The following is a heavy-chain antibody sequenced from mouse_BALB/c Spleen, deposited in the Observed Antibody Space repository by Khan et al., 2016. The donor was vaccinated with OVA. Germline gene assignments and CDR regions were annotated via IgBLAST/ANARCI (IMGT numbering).Heavy chain of an antibody. Sequence: EVQLVESGGGLVQPGGSRKLSCAASGFTFNSYGMHWVRQAPEKGLEWVAYLSGDSNTIYYTDTVKGRFTISRDNPKNTLFLQMTSLMSKDTAMYYCATSYFYGYYFDYWGPGTTLTVS. CDR3: ATSYFYGYYFDY. CDR1: GFTFNSYG. CDR2: LSGDSNTI. V-gene: IGHV5-17*02. D-gene: IGHD1-1*01. J-gene: IGHJ2*01.